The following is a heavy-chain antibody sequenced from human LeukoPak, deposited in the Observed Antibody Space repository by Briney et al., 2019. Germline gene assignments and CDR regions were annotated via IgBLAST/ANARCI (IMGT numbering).Heavy chain of an antibody. J-gene: IGHJ4*02. CDR3: ARDYGGNAAFLDY. Sequence: SETLSLTCTVSGGSISSGTYYWSWIRQPAGKGLEWIGRIYTSGSTNYNPSLKSRVTMSLDTSKNQFSLKLSSVTAADTAVYYCARDYGGNAAFLDYWGQGTLATVSS. V-gene: IGHV4-61*02. CDR2: IYTSGST. CDR1: GGSISSGTYY. D-gene: IGHD4-23*01.